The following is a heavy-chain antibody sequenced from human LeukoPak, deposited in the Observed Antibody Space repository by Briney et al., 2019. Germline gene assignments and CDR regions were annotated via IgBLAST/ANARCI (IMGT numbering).Heavy chain of an antibody. J-gene: IGHJ4*02. D-gene: IGHD3-3*01. CDR1: GGSISSSS. Sequence: LSLTCTVSGGSISSSSYYWGWIRQPPGKGLEWVALISYDGSNQYYADSVRGRFTISRDNSKNTLYLQMNSLRAEDTAVYYCAKLFFPNYWGQGTLVIVSS. CDR2: ISYDGSNQ. CDR3: AKLFFPNY. V-gene: IGHV3-30*18.